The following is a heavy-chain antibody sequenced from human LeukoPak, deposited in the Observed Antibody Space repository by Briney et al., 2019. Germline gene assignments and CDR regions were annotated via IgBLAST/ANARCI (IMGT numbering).Heavy chain of an antibody. Sequence: SETLSLTCAVYGGSFSGYYWSWIRQPPGKGLEWIGEINHSGSTNYNPSLKSRVTISVDTSKNQFSLKLSSVTAADTAVYYCARDDSGTRRGWFEHWGQGTLVTVSS. D-gene: IGHD4-17*01. CDR1: GGSFSGYY. V-gene: IGHV4-34*01. CDR2: INHSGST. J-gene: IGHJ5*01. CDR3: ARDDSGTRRGWFEH.